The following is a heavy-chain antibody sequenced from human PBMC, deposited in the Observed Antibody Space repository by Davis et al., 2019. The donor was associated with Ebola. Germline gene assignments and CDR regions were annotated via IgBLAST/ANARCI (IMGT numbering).Heavy chain of an antibody. CDR1: GFTFSSYW. CDR3: AKDGEITMIVDPGY. Sequence: PGGSLRLSCAASGFTFSSYWMHWVRQAPGKGLVWVSCINRDGSTTTYADSVKGRFTISRDNAKNTLYLQMNSLRAEDTAVYYCAKDGEITMIVDPGYWGQGTLVTVSS. D-gene: IGHD3-22*01. V-gene: IGHV3-74*03. J-gene: IGHJ4*02. CDR2: INRDGSTT.